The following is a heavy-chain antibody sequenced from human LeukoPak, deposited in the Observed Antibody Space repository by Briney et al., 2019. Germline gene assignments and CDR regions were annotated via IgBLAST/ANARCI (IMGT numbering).Heavy chain of an antibody. D-gene: IGHD3-3*02. CDR3: ARVVSASHPFDY. CDR1: GYTFTGYY. CDR2: INPNSGGT. J-gene: IGHJ4*02. V-gene: IGHV1-2*02. Sequence: ASVKVSCKASGYTFTGYYMHWVRQAPGQGLEWMGWINPNSGGTNYAQKFQGRVTMTRDTSISTAYMELSRLRSDDTAVYYCARVVSASHPFDYWGRGTLVTVSS.